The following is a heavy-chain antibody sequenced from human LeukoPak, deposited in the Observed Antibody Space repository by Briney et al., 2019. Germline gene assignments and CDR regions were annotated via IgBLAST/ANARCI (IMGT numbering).Heavy chain of an antibody. V-gene: IGHV4-34*01. J-gene: IGHJ4*02. CDR2: INHSGST. CDR1: GGSFSGYY. Sequence: SETLFLTCAVYGGSFSGYYWSWIRQPPGKGLEWIGEINHSGSTNYNPSLKSRVTISVDTSKNQFSLKLSSVTAADTAVYYCARGGKGGTGYFDYWGQGTLVTVSS. D-gene: IGHD1-1*01. CDR3: ARGGKGGTGYFDY.